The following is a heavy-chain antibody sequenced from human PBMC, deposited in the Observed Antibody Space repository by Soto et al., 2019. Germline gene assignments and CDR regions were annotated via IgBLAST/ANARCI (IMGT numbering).Heavy chain of an antibody. CDR3: VNTITTNSGGGMDV. Sequence: SGPTLVNPTQTLTLTCTFSGFSLSTDEVGVGWIRQPPGKALEWLAVIYWNDNEYYSPSLKSRLSITKDTSKKQVVLTMTHMDPVDTATHYCVNTITTNSGGGMDVWGQGTTVTVSS. CDR1: GFSLSTDEVG. CDR2: IYWNDNE. D-gene: IGHD1-1*01. V-gene: IGHV2-5*04. J-gene: IGHJ6*02.